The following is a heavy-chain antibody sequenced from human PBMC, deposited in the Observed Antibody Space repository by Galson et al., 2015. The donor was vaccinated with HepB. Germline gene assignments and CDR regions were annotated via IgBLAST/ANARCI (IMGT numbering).Heavy chain of an antibody. V-gene: IGHV3-64*01. CDR3: ARGMYSSRQFPTYFDY. CDR1: GFTFSSYA. CDR2: ISSNGGST. Sequence: SLRLSCAASGFTFSSYAMHWVRQAPGKGLEYVSAISSNGGSTYYANSVKGRFTISRDNSKNTLYLQMGSLRAEDMAVYYCARGMYSSRQFPTYFDYWGQGTLVTVSS. D-gene: IGHD6-13*01. J-gene: IGHJ4*02.